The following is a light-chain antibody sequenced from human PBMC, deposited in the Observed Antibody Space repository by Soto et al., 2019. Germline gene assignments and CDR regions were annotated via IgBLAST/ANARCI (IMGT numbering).Light chain of an antibody. CDR1: QSVDKY. V-gene: IGKV3-11*01. Sequence: EIVLTQSPATLSFSPGERATLSCRASQSVDKYLVWYQQKPGQAPRLLIYDASGRATGIPARFSGSGSGTDFTLTITSLEPEDFAVYYCQQRTNWPLTFGGGTKLEIK. J-gene: IGKJ4*01. CDR2: DAS. CDR3: QQRTNWPLT.